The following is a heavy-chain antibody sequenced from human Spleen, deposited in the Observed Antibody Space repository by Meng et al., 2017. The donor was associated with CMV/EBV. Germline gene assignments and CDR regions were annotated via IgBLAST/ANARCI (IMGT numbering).Heavy chain of an antibody. CDR3: VRISPTAVGTAYDY. V-gene: IGHV4-61*03. CDR1: GDSVSSTSYY. Sequence: GSLRLSCTVSGDSVSSTSYYWSWIRQPPGRGLEWIGSLRHRGSTNYNPSLKSRVTMSSDTSTNGFSLRLSSVTAGDTAVYYCVRISPTAVGTAYDYWGQGILVTVSS. CDR2: LRHRGST. D-gene: IGHD6-13*01. J-gene: IGHJ4*02.